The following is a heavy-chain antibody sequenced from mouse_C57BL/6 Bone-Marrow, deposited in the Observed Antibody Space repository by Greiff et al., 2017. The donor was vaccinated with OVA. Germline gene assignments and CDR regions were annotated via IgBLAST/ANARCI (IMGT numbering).Heavy chain of an antibody. D-gene: IGHD5-1*01. CDR1: GYTFTDYY. Sequence: DVKLQESGPVLVKPGASVKMSCKASGYTFTDYYMNWVKQSHGKSLEWIGVINPYNGGTSYNQKFKGKATLTVDKSSSTAYMELNSLTSEDSAVYYCAIPQFAYWGQGTLVTVSA. CDR2: INPYNGGT. V-gene: IGHV1-19*01. CDR3: AIPQFAY. J-gene: IGHJ3*01.